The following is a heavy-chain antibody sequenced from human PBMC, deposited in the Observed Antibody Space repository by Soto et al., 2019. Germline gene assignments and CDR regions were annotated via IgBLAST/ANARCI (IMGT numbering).Heavy chain of an antibody. D-gene: IGHD2-8*02. Sequence: QVQLQQWGAGLLKPSETLSLTCAVYGWSFIGYYWTWIRQPPGTGLEWIGEINHSGSTNYNPSLKSRVTISVDTSKNQFSLKLTSVTAADTAVYYCSRDKITGLFDYWGQGTLVTVSS. V-gene: IGHV4-34*01. CDR3: SRDKITGLFDY. J-gene: IGHJ4*02. CDR1: GWSFIGYY. CDR2: INHSGST.